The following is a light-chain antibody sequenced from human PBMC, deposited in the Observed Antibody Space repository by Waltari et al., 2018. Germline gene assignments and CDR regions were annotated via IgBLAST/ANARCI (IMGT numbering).Light chain of an antibody. V-gene: IGKV3-20*01. CDR3: QHYVRLPAT. CDR2: HAS. CDR1: QSVSKY. Sequence: EIVLTQSPGTLSLSPGEGVTLSCRASQSVSKYLAWYQQRPGQAPRLLLYHASTRATGIPDRFSGSGSGTDFSLTISRLEPEDFAVYYCQHYVRLPATFGQGTRVEIK. J-gene: IGKJ1*01.